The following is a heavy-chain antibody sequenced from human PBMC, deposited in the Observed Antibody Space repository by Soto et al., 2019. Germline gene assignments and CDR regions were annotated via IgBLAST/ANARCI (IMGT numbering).Heavy chain of an antibody. CDR1: GFTFSNYW. CDR2: INSDGSST. CDR3: VRDNFGVDY. V-gene: IGHV3-74*01. Sequence: GGSLRLSCAASGFTFSNYWMHWVRRAPGKGLVWVSQINSDGSSTSYADSVKGRFTVSRDNAKNTLYLQMNSLRAEDTAVYYCVRDNFGVDYWGQGTLVTVSS. J-gene: IGHJ4*02. D-gene: IGHD1-20*01.